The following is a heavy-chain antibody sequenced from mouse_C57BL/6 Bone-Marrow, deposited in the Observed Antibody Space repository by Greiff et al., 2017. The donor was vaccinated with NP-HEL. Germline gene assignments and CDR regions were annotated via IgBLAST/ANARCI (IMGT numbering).Heavy chain of an antibody. V-gene: IGHV5-6*01. J-gene: IGHJ3*01. CDR1: GFTFSSYG. CDR2: ISSGGSYT. D-gene: IGHD2-2*01. Sequence: EVQGVESGGDLVKPGGSLKLSCAASGFTFSSYGMSWVRQTPDKRLEWVATISSGGSYTYYPDSVKGRFTISRDNAKNTLYLQMSSLKSEDTAMYYCASRGYPAWFAYWGQGTLVTVSA. CDR3: ASRGYPAWFAY.